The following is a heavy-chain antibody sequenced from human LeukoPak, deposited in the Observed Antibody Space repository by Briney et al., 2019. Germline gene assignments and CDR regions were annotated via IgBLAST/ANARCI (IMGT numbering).Heavy chain of an antibody. CDR1: GFTSSSYA. J-gene: IGHJ4*02. Sequence: GGSLRLSCAASGFTSSSYAMSWVRQAPGKGLEWVSAISASGGSTYYADSVKGRFTISRDNSKNTLYLQMNSLRAEDTAVYYCARDLPLTQTTMDYFDYWGQGTLVTVSS. D-gene: IGHD4/OR15-4a*01. CDR3: ARDLPLTQTTMDYFDY. CDR2: ISASGGST. V-gene: IGHV3-23*01.